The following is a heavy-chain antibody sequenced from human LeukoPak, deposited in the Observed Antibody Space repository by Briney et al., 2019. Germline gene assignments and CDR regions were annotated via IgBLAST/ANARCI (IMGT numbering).Heavy chain of an antibody. V-gene: IGHV4-34*01. CDR2: INHSGST. CDR3: ARASSGWYLN. J-gene: IGHJ4*02. CDR1: GGSFSGYY. D-gene: IGHD6-19*01. Sequence: SETLSLTCAVYGGSFSGYYWSWIRQPPGKGQEWIGEINHSGSTNYNPSLKSRVTISVDTSKNQFSLKLSSVTAADTAVYYCARASSGWYLNWGQGTLVTVSS.